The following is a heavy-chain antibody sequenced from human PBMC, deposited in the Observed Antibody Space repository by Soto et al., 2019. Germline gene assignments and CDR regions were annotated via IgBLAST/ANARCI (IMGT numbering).Heavy chain of an antibody. J-gene: IGHJ6*02. CDR2: INVHNGDT. V-gene: IGHV1-18*01. CDR1: AYNLAGDG. Sequence: QVQVVQSGAEVKKPGASVRVSCKPSAYNLAGDGFTWVRQAPGQGIEWMGWINVHNGDTNYAQKFQDRFSLTTDTFTRTVYMELTNLRSDDTAVYYCARRGNPYMDFWGQGTTVIVSS. CDR3: ARRGNPYMDF.